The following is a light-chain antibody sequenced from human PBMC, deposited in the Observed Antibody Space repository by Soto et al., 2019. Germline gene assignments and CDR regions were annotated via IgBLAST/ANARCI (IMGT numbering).Light chain of an antibody. CDR2: EAS. CDR1: QSISSW. J-gene: IGKJ1*01. V-gene: IGKV1-5*03. Sequence: DIQMTQSPSTLSATEGDRVTITCRASQSISSWLAWYQQKPGKAPNLLIYEASSLESGVPSRFSGSGSGTEFTLTISSLQPDDFGTYYCQQYKSYFRTFGQGTKVEIK. CDR3: QQYKSYFRT.